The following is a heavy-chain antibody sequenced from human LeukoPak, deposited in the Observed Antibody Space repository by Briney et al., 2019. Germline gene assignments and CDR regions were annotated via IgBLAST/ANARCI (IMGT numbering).Heavy chain of an antibody. J-gene: IGHJ4*02. CDR1: GYSFTSYW. Sequence: GESLKISCKGSGYSFTSYWIGWVRQMPGKGLEWMGIIYPGDSDTRYSPSFQGQVTISADKSISTAYLQWSSLKASDTAMYYCARRSLAAAGTGPGDYWGQGTLVTVSS. CDR2: IYPGDSDT. CDR3: ARRSLAAAGTGPGDY. D-gene: IGHD6-13*01. V-gene: IGHV5-51*01.